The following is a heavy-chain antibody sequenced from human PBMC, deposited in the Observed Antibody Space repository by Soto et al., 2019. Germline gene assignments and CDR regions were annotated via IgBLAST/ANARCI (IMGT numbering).Heavy chain of an antibody. V-gene: IGHV1-69*02. CDR1: GGTFSSYT. D-gene: IGHD2-15*01. J-gene: IGHJ4*02. CDR2: IIPILGIA. CDR3: ANGYCSGGSCYSDY. Sequence: SVKVSCKASGGTFSSYTISWVRQAPGQGLEWMGRIIPILGIANYAQKFQGRVTITADKSTSTAYMELSSLRSEDTAVYYCANGYCSGGSCYSDYWGQGTLVTVSS.